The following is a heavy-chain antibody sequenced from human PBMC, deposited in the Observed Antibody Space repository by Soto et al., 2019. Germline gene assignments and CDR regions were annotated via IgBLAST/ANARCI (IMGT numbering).Heavy chain of an antibody. CDR1: GGSISSYY. CDR2: IYYSGST. D-gene: IGHD2-2*01. Sequence: QVQLQESGPGLVKPSETLSLTCTVSGGSISSYYWSWIRQPPGKGLEWIGYIYYSGSTNYNPSLKSRVTISVDTSKNQFSLKLSSVTAADTAVYYCARALGYCSSTSCYSWFDPWGQGTLVTVSS. V-gene: IGHV4-59*01. CDR3: ARALGYCSSTSCYSWFDP. J-gene: IGHJ5*02.